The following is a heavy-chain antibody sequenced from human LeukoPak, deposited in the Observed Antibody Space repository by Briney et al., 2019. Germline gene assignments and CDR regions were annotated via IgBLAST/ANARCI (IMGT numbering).Heavy chain of an antibody. CDR1: GYTFTSYA. CDR3: ARVQRGYSGYGSLSY. J-gene: IGHJ4*02. CDR2: INPNSGGT. V-gene: IGHV1-2*02. Sequence: ASVKVSCKASGYTFTSYAMNWVRQAPGQGLEWMGWINPNSGGTNYAQKFQGRVTMTRDTSISTAYMELSRLRSDDTAVYYCARVQRGYSGYGSLSYWGQGTLVTVSS. D-gene: IGHD5-12*01.